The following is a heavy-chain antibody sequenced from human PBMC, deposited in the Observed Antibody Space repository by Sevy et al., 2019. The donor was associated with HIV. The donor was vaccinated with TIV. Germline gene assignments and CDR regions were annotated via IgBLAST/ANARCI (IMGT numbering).Heavy chain of an antibody. CDR3: ARDIGAGSNSETSSPPFFFYYFDS. D-gene: IGHD1-26*01. CDR1: GFSLDDYA. J-gene: IGHJ4*02. CDR2: ISWNSGSI. V-gene: IGHV3-9*01. Sequence: GGSLRLSCAASGFSLDDYAMHWVRQSSGKGLEWVAGISWNSGSIGYADSVKGRFTISIDNARNTLYLQMNNMRSEDTALYYCARDIGAGSNSETSSPPFFFYYFDSWGQGTLVTVSS.